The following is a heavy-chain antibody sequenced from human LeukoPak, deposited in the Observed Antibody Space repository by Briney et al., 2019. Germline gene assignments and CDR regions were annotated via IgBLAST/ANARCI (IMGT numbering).Heavy chain of an antibody. J-gene: IGHJ5*02. CDR1: GGSISSGGYY. D-gene: IGHD3-3*01. Sequence: KPSETLSLTCTVSGGSISSGGYYWSWIRQHPGKGLEWIGYIYYSGSTYYNPSLKSRVTISVYTSKNQFSLKLSSVTAADTAVYYCARSTYYDFWSGYYPNWFDPWGQGTLVTVSS. CDR3: ARSTYYDFWSGYYPNWFDP. V-gene: IGHV4-31*03. CDR2: IYYSGST.